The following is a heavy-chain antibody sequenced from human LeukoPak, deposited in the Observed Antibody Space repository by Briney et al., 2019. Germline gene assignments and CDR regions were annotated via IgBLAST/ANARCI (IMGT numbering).Heavy chain of an antibody. D-gene: IGHD2-15*01. CDR1: GFTFSNSW. J-gene: IGHJ4*02. V-gene: IGHV3-7*01. Sequence: GGSLRLSCEASGFTFSNSWMSWVRQAPGKGLEWVAYIKKTGIETYYVDSVKGRFTITRDNIGNSLFLQMNSLRAEDTAVYYCARDDGYCSGGNCYSYFDLWGRGTLVTVSS. CDR2: IKKTGIET. CDR3: ARDDGYCSGGNCYSYFDL.